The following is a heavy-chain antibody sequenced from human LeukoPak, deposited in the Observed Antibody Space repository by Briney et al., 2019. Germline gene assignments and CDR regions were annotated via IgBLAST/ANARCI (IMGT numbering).Heavy chain of an antibody. D-gene: IGHD2-15*01. CDR3: AVLVAAADY. CDR2: IYSGGST. Sequence: GGSLRLSCAASGFTFGNSAMSWVRQAPGKGLEWVSVIYSGGSTYYADSVKGRFTISRDNSKNTLYLQMNSLRAEDTAVYYCAVLVAAADYWGQGTLVTVSS. CDR1: GFTFGNSA. J-gene: IGHJ4*02. V-gene: IGHV3-53*01.